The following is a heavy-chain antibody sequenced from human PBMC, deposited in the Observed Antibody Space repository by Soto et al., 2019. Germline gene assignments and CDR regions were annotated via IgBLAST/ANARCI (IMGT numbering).Heavy chain of an antibody. J-gene: IGHJ4*02. CDR3: WRHDKTALPPLDS. Sequence: QVHLVQSGAEVKSPGSAVKVSCKVSGAGDTFSNYGLNWMRQAPGQGLEWMGGTIPAFGTANYAQNFQGRVTIPADTSTTPAYMELSSLRSDDTAVYYCWRHDKTALPPLDSWGQGTLVSVSS. D-gene: IGHD1-1*01. CDR2: TIPAFGTA. CDR1: GAGDTFSNYG. V-gene: IGHV1-69*06.